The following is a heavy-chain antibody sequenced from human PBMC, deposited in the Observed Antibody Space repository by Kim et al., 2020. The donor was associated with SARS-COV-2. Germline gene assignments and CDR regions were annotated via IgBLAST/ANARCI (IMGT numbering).Heavy chain of an antibody. J-gene: IGHJ4*02. V-gene: IGHV3-23*01. CDR1: GFSFSSFA. CDR3: DAADY. CDR2: ISAGGHGT. D-gene: IGHD6-13*01. Sequence: GGSLRLSCAASGFSFSSFAMGWVRQAPGKGLEWVSTISAGGHGTHYADSVKGRFTISRDNSKNTLYLQMNSLRADDTAVYYCDAADYWGQGTLVTVSS.